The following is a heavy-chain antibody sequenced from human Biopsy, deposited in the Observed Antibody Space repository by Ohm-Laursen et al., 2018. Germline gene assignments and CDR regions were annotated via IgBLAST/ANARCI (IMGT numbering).Heavy chain of an antibody. Sequence: SLRLSCAASGFTFSGYWMHWVRQAPGKGLVWVSRIYSDGSSTSYADSVKGRFTISRDNAKNTLYLQMNSLRAEDTAVYYCARDRLEESEINYYYGMDVWGQGTTVTVSS. D-gene: IGHD3-16*01. CDR2: IYSDGSST. CDR1: GFTFSGYW. CDR3: ARDRLEESEINYYYGMDV. J-gene: IGHJ6*02. V-gene: IGHV3-74*01.